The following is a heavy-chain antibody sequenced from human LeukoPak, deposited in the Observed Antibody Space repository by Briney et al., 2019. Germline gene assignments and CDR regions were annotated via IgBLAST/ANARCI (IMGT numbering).Heavy chain of an antibody. Sequence: PSETLSLTCTVSGGPISSLYWTWLGQPPGKGLEWIGYIYYSGTTYYNPSLKSRVTISVDTSKNQFSLKLSSVTAADTAVYYCARVDYYYMDVWGKGTTVTISS. CDR2: IYYSGTT. CDR3: ARVDYYYMDV. CDR1: GGPISSLY. V-gene: IGHV4-59*11. J-gene: IGHJ6*03.